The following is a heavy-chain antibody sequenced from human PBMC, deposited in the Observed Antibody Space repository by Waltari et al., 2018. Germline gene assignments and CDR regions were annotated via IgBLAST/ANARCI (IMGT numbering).Heavy chain of an antibody. CDR1: GFTFSHLW. J-gene: IGHJ4*02. D-gene: IGHD3-10*01. CDR2: INDEEKEK. CDR3: ARGEEGYGEAYY. V-gene: IGHV3-7*04. Sequence: VQLVGSGGGLVQPGGSLRLSCSASGFTFSHLWMTWVRQAPGKGREWVANINDEEKEKYHVDSVKGRFTISRDNTKKSLYLQMNSLRVDDTAVYYCARGEEGYGEAYYWGQGTLVTVSS.